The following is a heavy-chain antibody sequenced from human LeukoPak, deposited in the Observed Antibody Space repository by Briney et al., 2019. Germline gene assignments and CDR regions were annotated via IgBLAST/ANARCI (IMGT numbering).Heavy chain of an antibody. CDR1: GYTFTGYY. CDR2: INPNGGGT. J-gene: IGHJ4*02. D-gene: IGHD3-16*02. Sequence: ASVKVSCKASGYTFTGYYLHWVRQAPGQGLEWMGWINPNGGGTNYAQNFQDRVTMTRDTSISTAYMELSRLRSDDTAVYYCARDFRLRLGELSPKSDYWGQGTLVTVSS. V-gene: IGHV1-2*02. CDR3: ARDFRLRLGELSPKSDY.